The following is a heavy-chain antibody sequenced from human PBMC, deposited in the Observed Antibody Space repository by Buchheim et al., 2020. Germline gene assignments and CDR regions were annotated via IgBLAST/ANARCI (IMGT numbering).Heavy chain of an antibody. Sequence: QVQLQESGPGLVKPSETLSLTCTVSGGSISRYYWSWIRQPPGKGLEWIGYIHYSGSTNFNPSLKSRVTISMDTSRNQSSLNLTSVAAADTAVYYCARGNGYNLYWGQGTL. D-gene: IGHD5-24*01. CDR3: ARGNGYNLY. CDR2: IHYSGST. V-gene: IGHV4-59*01. J-gene: IGHJ4*02. CDR1: GGSISRYY.